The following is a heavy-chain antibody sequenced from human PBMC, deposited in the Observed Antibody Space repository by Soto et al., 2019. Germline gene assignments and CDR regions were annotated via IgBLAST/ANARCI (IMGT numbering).Heavy chain of an antibody. V-gene: IGHV3-64D*08. Sequence: GGSLRLSCSASGFTFSSYAMHWVRQAPGKGLEYVSAISSNGGSTYYADSVKGRFTISRDNSKNTLYLQMSSLRAEDTAVYYCVKGIDYYGSGSYLTFYYGMDVWGQGTTVTVSS. CDR3: VKGIDYYGSGSYLTFYYGMDV. CDR1: GFTFSSYA. CDR2: ISSNGGST. D-gene: IGHD3-10*01. J-gene: IGHJ6*02.